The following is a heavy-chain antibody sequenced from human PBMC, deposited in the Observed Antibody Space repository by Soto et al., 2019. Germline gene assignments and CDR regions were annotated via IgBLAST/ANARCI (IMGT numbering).Heavy chain of an antibody. CDR2: INGDGITR. V-gene: IGHV3-74*01. CDR3: ARDKAYGLDV. J-gene: IGHJ6*02. CDR1: GFTFGSYA. Sequence: GGSLRLSCAASGFTFGSYAMTWVRQVPGKGLEWVSRINGDGITRTYADSVKGRFTISRDNAENILYLQMNSLRAEDTAVYYCARDKAYGLDVWGQGTTVTVSS.